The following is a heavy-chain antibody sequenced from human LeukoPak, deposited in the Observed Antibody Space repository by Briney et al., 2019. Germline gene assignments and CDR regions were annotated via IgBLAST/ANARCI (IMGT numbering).Heavy chain of an antibody. J-gene: IGHJ4*02. Sequence: GASVKVSCKASGYTFTSYGISWVRQAPEQGLEWMGWISAYNGNTNYAQKLQGRVTMTTDTSTSTAYMELRSLRSDDTAVYYCARDLSLVVSNPLDYWGQGTLVTVSS. D-gene: IGHD3-22*01. CDR1: GYTFTSYG. CDR3: ARDLSLVVSNPLDY. V-gene: IGHV1-18*01. CDR2: ISAYNGNT.